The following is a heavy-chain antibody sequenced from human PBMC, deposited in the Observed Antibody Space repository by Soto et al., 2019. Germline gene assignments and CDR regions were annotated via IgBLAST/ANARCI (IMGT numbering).Heavy chain of an antibody. D-gene: IGHD3-3*01. CDR3: ATGGSYDFWSGYYQSFGDY. Sequence: GGSLRLSCAASGFTFSSYGMHWVRQAPGKGLEWVAVISYDGSNKYYADSVKGRFTISRDNSKNTLYLQMNSLRAEDTAVYYCATGGSYDFWSGYYQSFGDYWGQGTLVTVSS. CDR2: ISYDGSNK. J-gene: IGHJ4*02. V-gene: IGHV3-30*03. CDR1: GFTFSSYG.